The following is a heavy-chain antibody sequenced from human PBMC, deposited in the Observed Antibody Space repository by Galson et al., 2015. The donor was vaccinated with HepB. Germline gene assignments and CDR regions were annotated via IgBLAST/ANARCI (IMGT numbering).Heavy chain of an antibody. CDR3: ARGHIVVVPAAIEWDNWFDP. CDR1: GYTFTSYG. D-gene: IGHD2-2*01. Sequence: SVKVSCKASGYTFTSYGITWVRQAPGQGLEWMGWISAYNGNTNYAQKLQGRVTMTTDTSTSTAYMELRSLRSDDTAVYYCARGHIVVVPAAIEWDNWFDPWGQGTLATVSS. CDR2: ISAYNGNT. V-gene: IGHV1-18*01. J-gene: IGHJ5*02.